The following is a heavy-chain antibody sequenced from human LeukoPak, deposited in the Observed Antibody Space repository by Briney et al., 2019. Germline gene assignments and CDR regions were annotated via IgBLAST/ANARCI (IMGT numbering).Heavy chain of an antibody. D-gene: IGHD5-12*01. CDR2: ISWNSGSI. J-gene: IGHJ6*02. CDR1: GFTVSSNY. Sequence: GGSLRLSCAASGFTVSSNYMSWVRQAPGKGLEWVSGISWNSGSIGYADSVKGRFTISRDNAKNSLYLQMNSLRAEDTALYYCAKDIGSGSLYGMDVWGQGTTVTVSS. V-gene: IGHV3-9*01. CDR3: AKDIGSGSLYGMDV.